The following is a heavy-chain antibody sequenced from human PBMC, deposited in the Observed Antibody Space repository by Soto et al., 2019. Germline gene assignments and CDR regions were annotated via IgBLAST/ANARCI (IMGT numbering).Heavy chain of an antibody. D-gene: IGHD6-6*01. CDR2: ISGSGGST. J-gene: IGHJ6*02. Sequence: GGSLRLSCAASGFTFSSYAMSWVRQAPGKGLEWVSAISGSGGSTYYADSVKGRFTISRDNSKNTLYLQMNSLRAEDTAVYYCAKAIAARPYYYYGMDVWGQGTTVTVSS. V-gene: IGHV3-23*01. CDR3: AKAIAARPYYYYGMDV. CDR1: GFTFSSYA.